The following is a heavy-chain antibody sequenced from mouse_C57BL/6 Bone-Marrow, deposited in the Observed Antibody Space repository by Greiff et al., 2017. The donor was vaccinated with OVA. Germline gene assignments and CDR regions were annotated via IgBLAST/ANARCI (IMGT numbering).Heavy chain of an antibody. CDR1: GYSITSGYY. V-gene: IGHV3-6*01. J-gene: IGHJ1*03. CDR3: AREGVELGRRWYFDV. CDR2: ISYDGSN. D-gene: IGHD4-1*01. Sequence: EVKLMESGPGLVKPSQSLSLTCSVTGYSITSGYYWNWIRQFPGNKLEWMGYISYDGSNNYNPSLKNRISITRDTSKNQFFLKLNSVTTEDTATYYCAREGVELGRRWYFDVWGTGTTVTVSS.